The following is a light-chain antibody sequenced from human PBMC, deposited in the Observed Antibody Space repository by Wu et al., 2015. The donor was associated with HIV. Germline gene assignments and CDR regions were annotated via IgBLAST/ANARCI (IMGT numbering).Light chain of an antibody. J-gene: IGKJ4*01. Sequence: EIVMTQSPATLSMSPGERATLSCRASQSISTNLAWYQHKPGQAPRLLIYDASTRAPGIPIRFSGSGYGTEFTLTISSLQSEDFTVYYCQQYNGWPPKVTFGGGTKVDLK. V-gene: IGKV3-15*01. CDR1: QSISTN. CDR3: QQYNGWPPKVT. CDR2: DAS.